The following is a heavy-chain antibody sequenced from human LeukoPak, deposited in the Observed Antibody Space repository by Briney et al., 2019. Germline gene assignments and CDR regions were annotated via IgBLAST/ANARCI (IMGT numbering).Heavy chain of an antibody. CDR1: GFIFSSYA. V-gene: IGHV3-30*04. CDR3: ARGGARLGNSNYFDY. D-gene: IGHD4-23*01. CDR2: ISYDGSNK. Sequence: GGSLRLSCAASGFIFSSYAMHWVRQAPGEGLEWVAVISYDGSNKYYADSVKGRFTISRDNSKNTLYLQMNSLRAEDTAVYYCARGGARLGNSNYFDYWGQGTLVTVSS. J-gene: IGHJ4*02.